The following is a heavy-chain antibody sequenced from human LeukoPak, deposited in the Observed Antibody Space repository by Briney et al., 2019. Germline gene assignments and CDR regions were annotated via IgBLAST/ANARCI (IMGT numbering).Heavy chain of an antibody. V-gene: IGHV4-59*12. CDR3: ATSYGDHTYYFDY. CDR2: MYYSGST. J-gene: IGHJ4*02. CDR1: GGSISSYY. Sequence: SETLSLTCTVSGGSISSYYWSWIRQPPGKGLEWIGCMYYSGSTNYNPSLKSRVTISVDTSKNQFSLKLSSVTAADTAVYYCATSYGDHTYYFDYWGQGTLVTVSS. D-gene: IGHD4-17*01.